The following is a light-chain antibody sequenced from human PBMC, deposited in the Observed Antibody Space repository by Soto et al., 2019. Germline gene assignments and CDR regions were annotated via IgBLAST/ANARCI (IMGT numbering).Light chain of an antibody. CDR1: SSDVGGYNY. CDR3: SSFRSGSVVL. CDR2: GVT. V-gene: IGLV2-14*01. J-gene: IGLJ3*02. Sequence: QSALTQPASVSGSPGQSITISCTGTSSDVGGYNYVSWYQQHPGKAPKLVIYGVTYRPSGVSARCSGSKFQNTASLTISGLQDEDEADYYCSSFRSGSVVLFGGGTKLTVL.